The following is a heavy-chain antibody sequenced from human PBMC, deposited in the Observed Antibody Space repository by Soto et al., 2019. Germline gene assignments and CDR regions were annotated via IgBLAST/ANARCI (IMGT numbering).Heavy chain of an antibody. J-gene: IGHJ6*02. CDR2: INSISSTI. CDR1: GFTFSSYS. D-gene: IGHD2-15*01. V-gene: IGHV3-48*02. Sequence: EVQLVESGGGLVQPGGSLRLSCAASGFTFSSYSMNWVRQAPGKGLEWVSYINSISSTIYYADSVKGRFTISRDNAKNSLYLQMNSLRDEETAVYYCARDIGCSGGSCYYSGMDVWGQGTTVTVSS. CDR3: ARDIGCSGGSCYYSGMDV.